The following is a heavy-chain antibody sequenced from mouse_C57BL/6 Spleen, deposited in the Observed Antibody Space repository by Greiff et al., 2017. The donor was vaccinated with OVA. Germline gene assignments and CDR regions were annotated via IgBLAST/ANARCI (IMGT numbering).Heavy chain of an antibody. J-gene: IGHJ4*01. D-gene: IGHD3-2*02. CDR1: GFTFSDYY. Sequence: EVKLVESEGGLVQPGSSMKLSCTASGFTFSDYYMAWVRQVPEKGLEWVANINYDGSSTYYLDSLKSRFIISRDNAKNILYLQMSSLKSEDTATYYCAREAQATEAMDYWGQGTSVTVSS. CDR3: AREAQATEAMDY. V-gene: IGHV5-16*01. CDR2: INYDGSST.